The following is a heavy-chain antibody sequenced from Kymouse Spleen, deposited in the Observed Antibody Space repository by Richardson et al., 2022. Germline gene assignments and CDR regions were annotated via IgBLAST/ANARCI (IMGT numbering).Heavy chain of an antibody. J-gene: IGHJ6*02. Sequence: QVQLVESGGGVVQPGRSLRLSCAASGFTFSSYGMHWVRQAPGKGLEWVAVIWYDGSNKYYADSVKGRFTISRDNSKNTLYLQMNSLRAEDTAVYYCARDTPYSSGWRYYYYYGMDVWGQGTTVTVSS. CDR1: GFTFSSYG. V-gene: IGHV3-33*01. CDR2: IWYDGSNK. D-gene: IGHD6-19*01. CDR3: ARDTPYSSGWRYYYYYGMDV.